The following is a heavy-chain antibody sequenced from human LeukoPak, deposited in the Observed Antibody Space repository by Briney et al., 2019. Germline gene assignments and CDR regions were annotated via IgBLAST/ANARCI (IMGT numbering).Heavy chain of an antibody. D-gene: IGHD2-2*01. J-gene: IGHJ4*02. CDR3: ARDHGDIVVVPAAIDY. V-gene: IGHV3-74*01. CDR1: GFTFSSYW. CDR2: INSDGSST. Sequence: GGSLRLSCAASGFTFSSYWMHWVRQAPGKGLVWVSRINSDGSSTSYADSVKGRFTISRDNAKNTLYLQMNSLRAEDTVVYYCARDHGDIVVVPAAIDYWGQGTLVTVSS.